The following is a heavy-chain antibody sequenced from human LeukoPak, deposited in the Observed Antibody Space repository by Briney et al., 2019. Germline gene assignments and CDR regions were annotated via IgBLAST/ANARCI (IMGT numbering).Heavy chain of an antibody. CDR1: GGTFSSYA. CDR2: IIPIFGTA. J-gene: IGHJ5*02. Sequence: SVKVSCKASGGTFSSYAISWVRQAPGQGLEWMGGIIPIFGTANYAQKFQGRVTITTDESTSTAYMELGSLRSEDTAVYYCARTYYYDSSGYYNNWFDPWGQGTLVTVSS. D-gene: IGHD3-22*01. V-gene: IGHV1-69*05. CDR3: ARTYYYDSSGYYNNWFDP.